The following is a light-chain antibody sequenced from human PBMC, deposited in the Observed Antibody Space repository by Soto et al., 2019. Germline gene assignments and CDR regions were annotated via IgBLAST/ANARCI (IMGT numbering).Light chain of an antibody. Sequence: QSALTQPPSASGSPRQSVTIPCTGTGIDDYDYNYVSWYQQHPGKVPKLIIYEVNKRPSGVPDRFSGSKSGSTASLTVSGLQAEDEADYYCSSFAVSPVVFGGGTKVTVL. J-gene: IGLJ2*01. V-gene: IGLV2-8*01. CDR1: GIDDYDYNY. CDR3: SSFAVSPVV. CDR2: EVN.